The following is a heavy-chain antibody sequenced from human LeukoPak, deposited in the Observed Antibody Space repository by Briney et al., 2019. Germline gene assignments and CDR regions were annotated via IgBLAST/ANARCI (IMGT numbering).Heavy chain of an antibody. D-gene: IGHD2-15*01. CDR2: ISYGGSNK. V-gene: IGHV3-30*04. J-gene: IGHJ6*02. CDR1: GFTFSSYA. CDR3: ARDRSEVVVAATHLDYGMDV. Sequence: PGGSLRLSCAASGFTFSSYAMHWVRQAPGKGLEWVAVISYGGSNKYYADSVKGRVTISRDNSKNTLYLQMNSLRAEDTAVYYCARDRSEVVVAATHLDYGMDVWGQGTTVTVSS.